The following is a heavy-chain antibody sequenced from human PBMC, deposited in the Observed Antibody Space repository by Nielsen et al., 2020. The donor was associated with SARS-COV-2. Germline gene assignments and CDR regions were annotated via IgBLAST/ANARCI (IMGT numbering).Heavy chain of an antibody. V-gene: IGHV3-9*01. J-gene: IGHJ3*02. CDR1: GFTFDDYA. CDR3: AKETNCGGDCYPGAFDI. Sequence: SLKISCAASGFTFDDYAMHWVRQAPGKGLEWVSGISWNSGSIGYADSVKGRFTISRDNAKNSLYLQMNSLRAEDTALYYCAKETNCGGDCYPGAFDIWGQGTMVTVSS. D-gene: IGHD2-21*02. CDR2: ISWNSGSI.